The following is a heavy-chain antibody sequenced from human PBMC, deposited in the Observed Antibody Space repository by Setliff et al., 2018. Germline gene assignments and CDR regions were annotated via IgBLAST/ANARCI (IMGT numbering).Heavy chain of an antibody. J-gene: IGHJ5*02. V-gene: IGHV4-38-2*01. CDR3: ARAHTWSLPNDNSGYPGWFDP. D-gene: IGHD3-22*01. Sequence: SETLSLTCAVSGFSISSGYYWGWIRQPPGKGLEWVVNIHHSGKAYYNPSLKSRVTMSVDTSKNHVSLKLSSVTAADTAVYYCARAHTWSLPNDNSGYPGWFDPWGQGTLVTVSS. CDR2: IHHSGKA. CDR1: GFSISSGYY.